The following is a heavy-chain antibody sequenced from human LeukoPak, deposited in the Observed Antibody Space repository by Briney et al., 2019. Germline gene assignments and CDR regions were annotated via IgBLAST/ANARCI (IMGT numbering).Heavy chain of an antibody. J-gene: IGHJ4*02. V-gene: IGHV3-30*02. Sequence: GGSLRLSCAASGFTFSSYGMHWVRQAPGKGLEWVAFIRYDGSNKYYADSVKGRFTISRDNSKNTLYLQMNSLRAEDTAVYYCARGTGMTTVTSNFDYWGQGTLVTVSS. CDR2: IRYDGSNK. CDR3: ARGTGMTTVTSNFDY. CDR1: GFTFSSYG. D-gene: IGHD4-17*01.